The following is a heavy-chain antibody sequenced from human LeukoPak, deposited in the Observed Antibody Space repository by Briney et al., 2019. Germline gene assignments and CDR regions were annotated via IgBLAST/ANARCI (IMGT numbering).Heavy chain of an antibody. J-gene: IGHJ5*02. Sequence: ASVKVSCKASGYTFTSYGISWVRQAPGQGLEWMGWINPNSGGTNYAQKFQGRVTMTRDTSISTAYMELSRLRSDDTAVYYCARDYYGSGSYSNWFDPWGQGTLVTVSS. CDR1: GYTFTSYG. D-gene: IGHD3-10*01. CDR2: INPNSGGT. V-gene: IGHV1-2*02. CDR3: ARDYYGSGSYSNWFDP.